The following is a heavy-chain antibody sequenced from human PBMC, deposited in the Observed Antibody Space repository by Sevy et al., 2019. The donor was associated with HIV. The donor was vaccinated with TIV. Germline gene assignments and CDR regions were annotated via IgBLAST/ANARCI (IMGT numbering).Heavy chain of an antibody. CDR1: GGSISSGNYL. CDR2: VHYSGRT. V-gene: IGHV4-39*01. CDR3: ARNFDY. J-gene: IGHJ4*02. Sequence: SETLSLTCTVSGGSISSGNYLWSWIRQTPGKGPEWIGTVHYSGRTYYNPSLKSRVTISEDTSKNQFSLNLNSVTAADTAVYFCARNFDYWGQGTLVTVSS.